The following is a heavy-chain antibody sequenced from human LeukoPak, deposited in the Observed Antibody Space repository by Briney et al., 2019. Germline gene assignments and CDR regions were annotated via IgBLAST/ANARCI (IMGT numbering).Heavy chain of an antibody. J-gene: IGHJ5*02. CDR3: AKGSRLGVNWFDP. CDR2: ISGSGDST. D-gene: IGHD3-16*01. CDR1: GFSFSSYA. V-gene: IGHV3-23*01. Sequence: PGGSLRLSCAASGFSFSSYAMSWVRQAPGKGLEWVPVISGSGDSTNYADSVKGRFTISRDNSKNTLYLQMNSLRAEDTAVYYCAKGSRLGVNWFDPWGPGTLVTVSS.